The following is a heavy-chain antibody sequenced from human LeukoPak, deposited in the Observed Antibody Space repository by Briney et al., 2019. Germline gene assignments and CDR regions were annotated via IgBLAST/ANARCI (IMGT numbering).Heavy chain of an antibody. CDR1: GYTFTDYY. D-gene: IGHD7-27*01. Sequence: ASVKVSCKASGYTFTDYYIHWVRQAPGQGLEWMGRINPNSGGTNYAQKFQGRGTLTRDTSTSTAYMQLSSVGSDDTAVYYCARLTGDLVYWGRGTLVIVSS. V-gene: IGHV1-2*06. CDR3: ARLTGDLVY. J-gene: IGHJ4*02. CDR2: INPNSGGT.